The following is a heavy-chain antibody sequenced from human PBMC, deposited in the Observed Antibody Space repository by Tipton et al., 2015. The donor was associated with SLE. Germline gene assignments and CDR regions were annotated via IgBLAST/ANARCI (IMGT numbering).Heavy chain of an antibody. CDR3: ARDLSGAHYDL. CDR1: GGSISSYY. V-gene: IGHV4-59*01. J-gene: IGHJ2*01. Sequence: TLSLTCTVSGGSISSYYWSWIRLPPGKGLEWIGCIYYSGNTNYHPSLKSRVTISVDTSKNQFSLNLSSVTAADTAVYYCARDLSGAHYDLWGRGTLVTVSS. D-gene: IGHD3-3*01. CDR2: IYYSGNT.